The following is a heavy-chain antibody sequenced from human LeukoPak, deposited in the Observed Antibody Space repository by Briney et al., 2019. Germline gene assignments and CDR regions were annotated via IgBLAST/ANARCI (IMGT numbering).Heavy chain of an antibody. D-gene: IGHD6-13*01. Sequence: PSETLSLTCTVSGGSISSYYWSRIRQPPGKGLEWIGYIYYSGSTNYNPSLKSRVTISVDTSKNQFSLKLSSVTAADTAVYYCASGYSSSWYDYWGQGTLVTVSS. V-gene: IGHV4-59*08. CDR2: IYYSGST. J-gene: IGHJ4*02. CDR1: GGSISSYY. CDR3: ASGYSSSWYDY.